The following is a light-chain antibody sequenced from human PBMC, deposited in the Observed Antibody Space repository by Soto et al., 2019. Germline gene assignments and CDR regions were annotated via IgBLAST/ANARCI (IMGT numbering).Light chain of an antibody. V-gene: IGKV1-5*03. J-gene: IGKJ1*01. Sequence: DIQMTQAPSTLSASVGDRVTITCRARQSISSWLAWYQQKPGKAHKLLISKASTLESGVTSWFSGSGSGTEFTLTINRLQPADFSTYYCQQYNSSPWTFGLGTKMEIK. CDR1: QSISSW. CDR2: KAS. CDR3: QQYNSSPWT.